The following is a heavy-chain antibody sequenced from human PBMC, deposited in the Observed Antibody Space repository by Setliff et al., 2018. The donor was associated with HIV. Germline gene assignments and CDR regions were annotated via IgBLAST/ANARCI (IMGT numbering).Heavy chain of an antibody. V-gene: IGHV3-11*04. Sequence: GGSLRLSCAASGFTFGDYYMTWIRQAPKKGLECVAYISSRGSVIQYADSEKGRFTISRDNDKNSRSLQMNKLRDEDTAVYFCARGDVVQFRGALDPWGQGALVTVSS. CDR1: GFTFGDYY. CDR3: ARGDVVQFRGALDP. D-gene: IGHD3-10*01. J-gene: IGHJ5*02. CDR2: ISSRGSVI.